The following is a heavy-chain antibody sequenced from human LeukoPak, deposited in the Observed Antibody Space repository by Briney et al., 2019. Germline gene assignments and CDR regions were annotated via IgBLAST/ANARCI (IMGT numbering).Heavy chain of an antibody. D-gene: IGHD6-6*01. J-gene: IGHJ4*02. CDR1: RFTFSSYA. V-gene: IGHV3-23*01. CDR2: INGAGGAT. CDR3: ARAPGSLVSIAARPYYFDY. Sequence: GGSLRLSRAASRFTFSSYAMSWVRQAPGKGLEGVSVINGAGGATYYAGSVKGRIAISRDNFKNTLDLQINSLRAEDTAVYYCARAPGSLVSIAARPYYFDYWGQGTLVTVSS.